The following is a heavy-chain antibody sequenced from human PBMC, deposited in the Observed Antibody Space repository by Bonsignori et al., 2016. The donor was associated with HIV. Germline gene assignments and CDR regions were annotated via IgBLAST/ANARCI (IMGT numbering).Heavy chain of an antibody. J-gene: IGHJ3*02. CDR2: IWYDGSNK. CDR3: AKVSTPRGAFDI. D-gene: IGHD5/OR15-5a*01. Sequence: VRQAPGKGLEWVAVIWYDGSNKYYADSVKGRFTISRDNSKNTLSLQMNSLRAEDTAVYYCAKVSTPRGAFDIWGQGTMVTVSS. V-gene: IGHV3-33*06.